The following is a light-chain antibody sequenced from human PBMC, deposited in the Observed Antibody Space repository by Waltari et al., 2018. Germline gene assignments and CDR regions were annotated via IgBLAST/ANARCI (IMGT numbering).Light chain of an antibody. V-gene: IGKV3-15*01. CDR2: DAS. CDR3: QQYNDWPQT. Sequence: EIVMTQSPATLSVSPGERATLSCRASQSVSSNLAWYQQKPGQAPRLLIYDASTRATDIPARFSGGGSGTGFTLTISSLQSEDFAVYYCQQYNDWPQTFGQGTKVEIK. CDR1: QSVSSN. J-gene: IGKJ1*01.